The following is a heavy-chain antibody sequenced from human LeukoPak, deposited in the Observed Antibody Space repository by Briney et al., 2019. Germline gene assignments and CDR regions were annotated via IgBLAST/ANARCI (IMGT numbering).Heavy chain of an antibody. CDR3: ARLSANDFWSGYPHYYYYYYGMDV. Sequence: SETLSLTCAVYGGSFSGYYWSWIRQPPGKGLEWIGEINHSGSTNYNPSLKSRVTISVDTSKNQFPLKLSSVTAADTAVYYCARLSANDFWSGYPHYYYYYYGMDVWGQGTTVTVSS. J-gene: IGHJ6*02. CDR2: INHSGST. V-gene: IGHV4-34*01. CDR1: GGSFSGYY. D-gene: IGHD3-3*01.